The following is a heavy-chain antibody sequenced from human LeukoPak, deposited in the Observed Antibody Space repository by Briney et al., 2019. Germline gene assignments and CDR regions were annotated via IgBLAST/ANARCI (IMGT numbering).Heavy chain of an antibody. D-gene: IGHD4-17*01. Sequence: GRSLRLSCAASGFTFDDYAMHWVRQAPGKGLEWVSGISWNSGSIGYADSVKGRFTISRDNAKNSLYLQMNSLSAEDMALYYCAKGGGTTVTTSDFDYWGQGTLVTVSS. J-gene: IGHJ4*02. CDR1: GFTFDDYA. CDR2: ISWNSGSI. V-gene: IGHV3-9*03. CDR3: AKGGGTTVTTSDFDY.